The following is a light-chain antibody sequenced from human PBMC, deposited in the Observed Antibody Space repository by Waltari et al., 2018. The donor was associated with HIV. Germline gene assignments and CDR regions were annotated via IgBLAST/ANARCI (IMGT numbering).Light chain of an antibody. V-gene: IGLV9-49*01. J-gene: IGLJ2*01. Sequence: QPVLTQPPSASASLGASVTLTCTLSSGYSNSKVDWYQQRPGKGPRFVMRVGTGGIVGSKGDGIPDRFSVLGSGLNRYLTIKNIQEEDESDYHCGADHGSGSNFVSVFGGGTKLTVL. CDR1: SGYSNSK. CDR3: GADHGSGSNFVSV. CDR2: VGTGGIVG.